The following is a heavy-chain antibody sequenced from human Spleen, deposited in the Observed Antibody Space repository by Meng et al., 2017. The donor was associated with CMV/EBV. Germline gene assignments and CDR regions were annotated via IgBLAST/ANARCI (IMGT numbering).Heavy chain of an antibody. Sequence: SCKASGYSFSNFGMNWLRQAPGQGPEWMARIGAFNGYTEYAQKFQDRVSMTTDTSTSTAYLELRSLRSDDTAVYYCAIRGYSNGFAPWGQGTLVTVSS. J-gene: IGHJ5*02. CDR2: IGAFNGYT. D-gene: IGHD4-23*01. CDR3: AIRGYSNGFAP. V-gene: IGHV1-18*01. CDR1: GYSFSNFG.